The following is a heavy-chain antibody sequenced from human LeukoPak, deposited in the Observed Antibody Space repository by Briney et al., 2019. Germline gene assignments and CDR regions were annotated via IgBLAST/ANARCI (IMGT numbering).Heavy chain of an antibody. CDR2: THYSGKT. J-gene: IGHJ5*02. D-gene: IGHD5-18*01. CDR3: ARHGYIAAWFDP. Sequence: SETLSLTCTVSGASISNSRFYWGWIRQPPGKGLEWIGSTHYSGKTYYKSSLKSRITISVDTSKNQFSLKLSSVTAADTAMYYCARHGYIAAWFDPWGQGTLVTVSS. V-gene: IGHV4-39*01. CDR1: GASISNSRFY.